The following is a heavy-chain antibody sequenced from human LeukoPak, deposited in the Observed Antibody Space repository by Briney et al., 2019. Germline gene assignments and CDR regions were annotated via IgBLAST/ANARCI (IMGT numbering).Heavy chain of an antibody. CDR2: IYYSGST. CDR3: ARGARAGYNLEPFDY. V-gene: IGHV4-59*08. J-gene: IGHJ4*02. Sequence: PSETLSLTCTVSGDSMSSYYWSWIRQPPGKGLEWIGYIYYSGSTKCNPSLKSRVTISVDTSKNQFSLKLSSVTAADTAVYYCARGARAGYNLEPFDYWGQGTLVTVSS. CDR1: GDSMSSYY. D-gene: IGHD5-24*01.